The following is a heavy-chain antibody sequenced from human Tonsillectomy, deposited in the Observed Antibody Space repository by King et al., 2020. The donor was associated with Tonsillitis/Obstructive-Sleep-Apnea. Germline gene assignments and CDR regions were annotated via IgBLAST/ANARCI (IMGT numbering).Heavy chain of an antibody. D-gene: IGHD5-12*01. CDR1: GFTFSDYY. Sequence: VQLVESGGGLVKPGGSLRLSCAASGFTFSDYYMTWIRQAPGKGLEWGSYISSSGTTIYYADSLKGRFTISRDNAKNSLYLQMNSLRAEDTAVYYCAGGYNYYFYYYIDVWGKGTTVTVSS. CDR2: ISSSGTTI. J-gene: IGHJ6*03. CDR3: AGGYNYYFYYYIDV. V-gene: IGHV3-11*01.